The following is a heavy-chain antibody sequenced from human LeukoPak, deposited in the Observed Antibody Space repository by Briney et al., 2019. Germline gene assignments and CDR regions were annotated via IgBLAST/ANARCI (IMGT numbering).Heavy chain of an antibody. CDR2: IGTAGDT. CDR1: GFTFSSYD. Sequence: GGSLTLTCAASGFTFSSYDMHWLRQATGKGLEWVSAIGTAGDTYYPGSVKGRFTISRENDKNSLYLQMNSLRAGDTAVYYCAKGAAAGQYYYYMDVWGKGTTVTVSS. J-gene: IGHJ6*03. V-gene: IGHV3-13*01. D-gene: IGHD6-25*01. CDR3: AKGAAAGQYYYYMDV.